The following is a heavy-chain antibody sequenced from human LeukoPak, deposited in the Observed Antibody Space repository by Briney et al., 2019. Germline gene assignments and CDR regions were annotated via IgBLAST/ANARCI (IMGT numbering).Heavy chain of an antibody. J-gene: IGHJ4*02. D-gene: IGHD3-10*01. CDR2: INHSGST. V-gene: IGHV4-31*03. CDR3: ASRYYGSGSYSDY. CDR1: GGSISSGGYY. Sequence: KTSQTLSLTCTVSGGSISSGGYYWSWIRQHPGKGLEWIGEINHSGSTNYNPSLKSRVTISVDTSKNQFSLKLSSVTAADTAVYYCASRYYGSGSYSDYWGQGTLVTVSS.